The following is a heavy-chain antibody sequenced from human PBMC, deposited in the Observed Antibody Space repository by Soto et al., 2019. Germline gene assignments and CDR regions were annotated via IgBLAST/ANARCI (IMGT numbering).Heavy chain of an antibody. CDR3: ARDRIECSGGSCYSFEARYAFDI. CDR2: IRYDGSNK. V-gene: IGHV3-33*01. CDR1: GFTFSSYG. Sequence: QVQLVESGGGVVQPGRSLRLSCAASGFTFSSYGMHWVRQAPGKGLEWVAVIRYDGSNKYYADSVKGRFTISRDNSKNQLYLQLKGLRAEDTAVYYCARDRIECSGGSCYSFEARYAFDILGQGTMVTLSS. J-gene: IGHJ3*02. D-gene: IGHD2-15*01.